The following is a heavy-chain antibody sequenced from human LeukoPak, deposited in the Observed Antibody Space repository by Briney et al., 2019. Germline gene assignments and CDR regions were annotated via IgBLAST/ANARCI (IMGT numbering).Heavy chain of an antibody. Sequence: GASVKVSCKASGYTFTSYDINWVRQATGQGLEWMGWMNPNSGNTGYAQKFQGRVTMTRNTSISTAYMELSSLRSEDTAVYYCARGRIRGGYSYGHNWFDPWGQGTLVTVSS. D-gene: IGHD5-18*01. CDR2: MNPNSGNT. J-gene: IGHJ5*02. CDR1: GYTFTSYD. CDR3: ARGRIRGGYSYGHNWFDP. V-gene: IGHV1-8*01.